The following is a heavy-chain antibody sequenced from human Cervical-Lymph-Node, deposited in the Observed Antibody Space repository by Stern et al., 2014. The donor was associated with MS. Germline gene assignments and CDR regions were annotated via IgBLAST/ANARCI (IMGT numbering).Heavy chain of an antibody. V-gene: IGHV3-11*01. D-gene: IGHD2-2*01. Sequence: QVQLVESGGGLVKPGGSLRLSCEASGFKFSDHYMSWIRQAPGKGLEWVSYILSGENTVYYADSVRGRFTISRDNAKNSVYLQMDSLRADDTAVYYCARVTLPAADFWGRGPLVNVPS. CDR3: ARVTLPAADF. J-gene: IGHJ4*02. CDR1: GFKFSDHY. CDR2: ILSGENTV.